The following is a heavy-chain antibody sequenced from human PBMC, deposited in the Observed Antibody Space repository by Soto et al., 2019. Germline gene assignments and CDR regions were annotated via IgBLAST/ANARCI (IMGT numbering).Heavy chain of an antibody. CDR1: GFTFSSYA. Sequence: GGSLRLSCAASGFTFSSYAMSWVRQAPGKGLEWVSSISGSGGSIYYADSVKGRFTISRDNSKNTLYLQMNSLRAEDTAVYYCAKPPVTTVTTSYYYYYMDVWGKGTTVTVSS. CDR3: AKPPVTTVTTSYYYYYMDV. CDR2: ISGSGGSI. V-gene: IGHV3-23*01. J-gene: IGHJ6*03. D-gene: IGHD4-17*01.